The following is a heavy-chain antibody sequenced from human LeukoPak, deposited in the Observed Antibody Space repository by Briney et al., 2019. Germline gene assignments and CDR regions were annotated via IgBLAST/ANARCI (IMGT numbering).Heavy chain of an antibody. CDR2: IYPGDSDT. CDR1: GYSFTSYW. CDR3: ARRLQGNFDY. V-gene: IGHV5-51*01. D-gene: IGHD2-15*01. Sequence: GESLQISCQGSGYSFTSYWIGWVRQLPGKGLEWMGIIYPGDSDTRYSPSFQGQVTISADKSISTAYLQWSSLKASDTAIYYYARRLQGNFDYWGQGTLVTVSS. J-gene: IGHJ4*02.